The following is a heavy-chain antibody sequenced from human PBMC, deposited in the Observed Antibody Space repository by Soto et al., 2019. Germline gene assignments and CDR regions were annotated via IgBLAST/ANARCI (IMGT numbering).Heavy chain of an antibody. V-gene: IGHV1-3*01. D-gene: IGHD2-15*01. CDR3: ARDLGGWPDY. J-gene: IGHJ4*02. CDR1: GYTFTSYA. CDR2: INAGNGNT. Sequence: ASVKVSCKASGYTFTSYAMHWVRQAPGQRLEWMGWINAGNGNTKYSQKLQGRVTITRDTSASTAYMELSSLIFEDTAVYYCARDLGGWPDYWGQGTLVTVSS.